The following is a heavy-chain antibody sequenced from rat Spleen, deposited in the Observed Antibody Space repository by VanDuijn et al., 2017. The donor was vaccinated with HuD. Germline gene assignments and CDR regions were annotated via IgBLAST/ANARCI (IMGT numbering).Heavy chain of an antibody. J-gene: IGHJ2*01. V-gene: IGHV2-41*01. Sequence: QVQLMESGPGLVQPSETLSLTCTIAGFSLTSYSVHWVRLPPGKGLEWMGVIWNTGGIQYNSALKSRLSISKDTSKSQVFLKMNSLQTEDTATYYCAREGYYSYYFDYWGQGVMVTVSS. CDR1: GFSLTSYS. CDR2: IWNTGGI. D-gene: IGHD1-1*01. CDR3: AREGYYSYYFDY.